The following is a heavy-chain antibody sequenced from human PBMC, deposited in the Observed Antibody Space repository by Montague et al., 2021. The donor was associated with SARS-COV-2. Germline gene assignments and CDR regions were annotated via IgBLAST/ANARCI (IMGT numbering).Heavy chain of an antibody. J-gene: IGHJ5*02. V-gene: IGHV4-59*01. CDR2: TYYSGST. Sequence: SETLSLTCTVSGGSISSYYWSWIRQPPGKGLEWIGYTYYSGSTNYNPSLKSRVTISVDTSKNQFSLKLSSVTAADTAVYYCARAQMNRITIFGVVAEFDPWGQGTLVTVSS. CDR3: ARAQMNRITIFGVVAEFDP. CDR1: GGSISSYY. D-gene: IGHD3-3*01.